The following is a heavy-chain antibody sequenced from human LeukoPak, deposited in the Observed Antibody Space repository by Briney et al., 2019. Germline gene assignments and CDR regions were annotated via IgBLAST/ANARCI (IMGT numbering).Heavy chain of an antibody. V-gene: IGHV4-61*01. CDR3: ARTVSATPQVFDY. CDR1: GGSFSSGSYY. D-gene: IGHD6-25*01. J-gene: IGHJ4*02. CDR2: IYYSGST. Sequence: SETLSLTCTVSGGSFSSGSYYWSWIRQPPGKELEWIGYIYYSGSTNYNPSLKSRVTISIDTSKNQFSLKLSSVTAADTAVYYCARTVSATPQVFDYWGQGTLVTVSS.